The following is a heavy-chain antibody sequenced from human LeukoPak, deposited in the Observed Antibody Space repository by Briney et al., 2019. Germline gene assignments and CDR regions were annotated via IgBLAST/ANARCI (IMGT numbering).Heavy chain of an antibody. CDR3: ARAPYDRFFDC. J-gene: IGHJ4*02. D-gene: IGHD3-22*01. V-gene: IGHV4-61*02. CDR2: IYTSGST. CDR1: GGSISSGSYY. Sequence: SETLSLTCTVSGGSISSGSYYWSWIRQPAGKGLEWIGRIYTSGSTNYNPSLKSRVTISVDTSKNQFSLKLSSVTAADTAVYYCARAPYDRFFDCWGQGTLVTVSS.